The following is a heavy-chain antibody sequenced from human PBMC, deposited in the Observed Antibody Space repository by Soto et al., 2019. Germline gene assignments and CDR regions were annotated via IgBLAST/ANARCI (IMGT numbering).Heavy chain of an antibody. Sequence: EVQLVESGGSLVQPGGSLRLSCAASGVTVSNNYMSWVRQAPGKGLEWVSVIYSDGSRYYADSVQGRFTISRDNSKNSVYLQMNSLRAEDSAVYYCARDVGVWGRGTTVTVSS. CDR1: GVTVSNNY. CDR3: ARDVGV. V-gene: IGHV3-66*01. CDR2: IYSDGSR. J-gene: IGHJ6*03.